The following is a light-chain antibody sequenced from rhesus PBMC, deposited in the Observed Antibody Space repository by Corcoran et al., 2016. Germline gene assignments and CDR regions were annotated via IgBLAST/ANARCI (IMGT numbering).Light chain of an antibody. V-gene: IGKV1-66*01. CDR2: YAS. CDR3: QKYSDSPLT. Sequence: DIQMTQSPSSLSASVGDRVTITCRASQVINNFLTWYQQKPWKAPKPLIYYASPLETGVPSRFSGSGYGTDYTLTINSLQPEDVATYYCQKYSDSPLTFGGGTKVDIK. J-gene: IGKJ4*01. CDR1: QVINNF.